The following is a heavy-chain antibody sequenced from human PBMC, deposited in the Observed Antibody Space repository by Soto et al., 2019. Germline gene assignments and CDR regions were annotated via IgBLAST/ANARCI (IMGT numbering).Heavy chain of an antibody. Sequence: SETLSLTCTVSGDSISSNSYYWGWIRPPPGNGLEWIGNINSSGTTHYSPSLKSRVTISVDTSNNQFSLKLTSVTAADTAVYYCARHPGYCIGDSCHGQYTMDVWGQGATVTVSS. CDR3: ARHPGYCIGDSCHGQYTMDV. V-gene: IGHV4-39*01. D-gene: IGHD2-15*01. CDR1: GDSISSNSYY. CDR2: INSSGTT. J-gene: IGHJ6*02.